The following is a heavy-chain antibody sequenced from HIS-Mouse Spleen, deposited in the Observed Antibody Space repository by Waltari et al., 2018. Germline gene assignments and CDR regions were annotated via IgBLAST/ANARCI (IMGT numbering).Heavy chain of an antibody. D-gene: IGHD4-17*01. CDR3: AYGDYFDY. CDR2: IYYSGST. Sequence: QLQLQESGPGLVKPSDTLSLPCTVSGGPISSSSYYWGWIRQPPGKGLEWIGSIYYSGSTYYNPSLKSRVTISVDTSKNQFSLKLSSVTAADTAVYYCAYGDYFDYWGQGTLVTVSS. V-gene: IGHV4-39*01. CDR1: GGPISSSSYY. J-gene: IGHJ4*02.